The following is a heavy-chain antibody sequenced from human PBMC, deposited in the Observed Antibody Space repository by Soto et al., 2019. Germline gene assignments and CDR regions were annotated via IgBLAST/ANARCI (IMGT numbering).Heavy chain of an antibody. CDR3: ARQNRDYDSSGYPVNFDY. V-gene: IGHV5-51*01. Sequence: GESLKISCKGSGYSFTSYWIGWVRQMPGKGLEWMGIIYPGDSDTRYSPSFQGQVTISADKSISTAYLQWSSLKASDTAMYYCARQNRDYDSSGYPVNFDYWGQGTLVTVSS. CDR1: GYSFTSYW. J-gene: IGHJ4*02. D-gene: IGHD3-22*01. CDR2: IYPGDSDT.